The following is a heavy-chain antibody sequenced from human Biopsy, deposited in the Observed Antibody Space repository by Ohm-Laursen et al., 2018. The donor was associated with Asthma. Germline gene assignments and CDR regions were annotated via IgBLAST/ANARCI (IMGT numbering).Heavy chain of an antibody. J-gene: IGHJ6*02. CDR3: AKASCYYFSCDLDV. V-gene: IGHV1-69*13. Sequence: SVKVSCKASGGTLNNYAINWVRQAPGQGLEWMGGIGPIFGSIKYAEKFQGRVTLTADVFTNTVHMELTSLRSDDTAVLYCAKASCYYFSCDLDVWGQGTTVIVSS. CDR2: IGPIFGSI. CDR1: GGTLNNYA.